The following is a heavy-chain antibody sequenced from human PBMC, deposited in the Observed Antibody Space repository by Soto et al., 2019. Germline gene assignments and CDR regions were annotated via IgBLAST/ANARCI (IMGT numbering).Heavy chain of an antibody. V-gene: IGHV3-15*01. Sequence: EVQLLEAGGDLAEPGGSLRLSCAASGFAFTHVWMTWVSNAPGRGLEWVGRIKRKIDGETTNYAAPVKGRFTISRDDSKNTLYLQMNSLKTDDSAVYYCAADRYCSSNTSPGAFDIWGQGTTV. D-gene: IGHD2-2*01. CDR2: IKRKIDGETT. J-gene: IGHJ3*02. CDR1: GFAFTHVW. CDR3: AADRYCSSNTSPGAFDI.